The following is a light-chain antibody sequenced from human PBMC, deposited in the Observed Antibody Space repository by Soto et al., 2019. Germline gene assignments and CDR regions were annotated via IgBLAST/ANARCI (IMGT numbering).Light chain of an antibody. CDR3: SSYAGSHTYEV. J-gene: IGLJ3*02. CDR2: DVI. CDR1: SSDVGAYSF. V-gene: IGLV2-11*01. Sequence: QSALTQPRSVSGSPGQSVTISCTGTSSDVGAYSFVSWYQQNPGKAPKLILYDVIKRPSGVPDRFSGSKSGNTASLTISGLQTEDEADYHCSSYAGSHTYEVFGGGTKLTVL.